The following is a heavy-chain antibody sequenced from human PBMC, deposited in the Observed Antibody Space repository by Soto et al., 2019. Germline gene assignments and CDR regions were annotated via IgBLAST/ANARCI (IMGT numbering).Heavy chain of an antibody. CDR2: INGGGGGT. CDR3: ANCYFDSSRRNWFDP. CDR1: GFTFRSYA. D-gene: IGHD3-9*01. V-gene: IGHV3-23*01. Sequence: EVQLLQSGGGLVQPGGSLRLSCAASGFTFRSYAMSWVRQPPGKGLEWVAAINGGGGGTYYADSVKGRFTISRDNAKNMLYLQMNSLRAEDTGVYYCANCYFDSSRRNWFDPWGQGSLVTASS. J-gene: IGHJ5*02.